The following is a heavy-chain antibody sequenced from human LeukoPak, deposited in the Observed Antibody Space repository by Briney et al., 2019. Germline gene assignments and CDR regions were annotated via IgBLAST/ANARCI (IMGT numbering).Heavy chain of an antibody. Sequence: PGGSLRLSCAASGFTFSSYAMSWVRQAPGKGLEWVSAISGSGGSTYYADSVKGRFTITRDNSKNTLYLQMTSLRAEDTAVYYCAKSPLYYYDSGSYIDYWRQGTLVAVS. CDR2: ISGSGGST. D-gene: IGHD3-10*01. CDR1: GFTFSSYA. J-gene: IGHJ4*02. CDR3: AKSPLYYYDSGSYIDY. V-gene: IGHV3-23*01.